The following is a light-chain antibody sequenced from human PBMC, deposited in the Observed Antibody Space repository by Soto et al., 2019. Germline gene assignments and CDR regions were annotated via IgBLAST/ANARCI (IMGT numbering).Light chain of an antibody. CDR1: SSDVGAYNF. CDR3: SAYTVSRTYV. CDR2: NVY. J-gene: IGLJ1*01. Sequence: QSALTQPASVSGSPGQSITTSCTGTSSDVGAYNFVSWHQQHPGKAPKLMLYNVYDRPSGISYRFSGSKSGNTASLTISGLQGEDEADYYCSAYTVSRTYVFGTGTKVTVL. V-gene: IGLV2-14*03.